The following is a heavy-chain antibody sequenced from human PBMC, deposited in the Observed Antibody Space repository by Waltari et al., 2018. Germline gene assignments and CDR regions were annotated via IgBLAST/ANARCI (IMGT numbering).Heavy chain of an antibody. J-gene: IGHJ4*02. CDR3: ARDPERYYDSSGYNY. CDR2: INWNGCST. CDR1: GFTFDDYG. V-gene: IGHV3-20*04. D-gene: IGHD3-22*01. Sequence: EVQLVESGGGVVRPGGSLRLSCVASGFTFDDYGMSWVRQAPGKGLEWVSGINWNGCSTGYADSVKGRFTISRDNAKNSLYLQMNSLRAEDTALYYCARDPERYYDSSGYNYWGQGTLVTVSS.